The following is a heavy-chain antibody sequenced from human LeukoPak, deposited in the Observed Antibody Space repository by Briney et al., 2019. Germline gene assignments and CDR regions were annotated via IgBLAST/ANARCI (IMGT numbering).Heavy chain of an antibody. J-gene: IGHJ4*02. CDR3: ASTRTDFHFDC. V-gene: IGHV3-74*01. CDR2: INGDVSST. D-gene: IGHD1-1*01. CDR1: GFTSSDHW. Sequence: PGRSLRLSCAASGFTSSDHWMHWVRQAPAKGLVWVSRINGDVSSTTYADSVRGRFAISRDNAKNTVYLQVNSLRAEDTAVYYCASTRTDFHFDCWGQGTLVTVSS.